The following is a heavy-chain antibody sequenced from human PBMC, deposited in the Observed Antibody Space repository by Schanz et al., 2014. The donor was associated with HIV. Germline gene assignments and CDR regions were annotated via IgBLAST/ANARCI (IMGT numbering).Heavy chain of an antibody. CDR1: RFTFSSYA. Sequence: EVQQVLESGGGLVKPGGSLRLSCAASRFTFSSYAMRWVRPAPGKGLEWVSLISGSGGHTYYADSVKGRFTISRDNSKSTLYLQMNSLRAEDTAVYYCARDAASHSYGSTMDVWGQGTTVTVSS. J-gene: IGHJ6*02. CDR2: ISGSGGHT. V-gene: IGHV3-23*01. D-gene: IGHD5-18*01. CDR3: ARDAASHSYGSTMDV.